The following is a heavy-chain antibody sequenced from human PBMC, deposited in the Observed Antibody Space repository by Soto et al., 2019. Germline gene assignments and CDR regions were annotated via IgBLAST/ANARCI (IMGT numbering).Heavy chain of an antibody. CDR3: AHRAYFDSGKQFDY. CDR2: IYWDDEK. CDR1: GFSLSTSGVG. D-gene: IGHD3-10*01. J-gene: IGHJ4*02. Sequence: QITLKESGPTLVKPTQTLTLTCTFSGFSLSTSGVGVGWIRQPPGKALEWLAIIYWDDEKRYSPSLKTRLTVSKXTXTNQVVLTMTNVDPVDTATYYCAHRAYFDSGKQFDYWGQGTLVSVSS. V-gene: IGHV2-5*02.